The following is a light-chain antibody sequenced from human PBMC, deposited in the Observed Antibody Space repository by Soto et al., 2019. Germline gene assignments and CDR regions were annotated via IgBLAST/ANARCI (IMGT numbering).Light chain of an antibody. J-gene: IGLJ2*01. CDR3: ASYTTSSTLVI. Sequence: QSVLTQPASVSGSPGQSITISCTGTSSDVGGYNYVSWYQRHPGKAPKLMIYDVSNRPSGVSNRFSGSKSGNTASLTISGLQAEDEADYYCASYTTSSTLVIFCGGTKVTVL. CDR2: DVS. V-gene: IGLV2-14*03. CDR1: SSDVGGYNY.